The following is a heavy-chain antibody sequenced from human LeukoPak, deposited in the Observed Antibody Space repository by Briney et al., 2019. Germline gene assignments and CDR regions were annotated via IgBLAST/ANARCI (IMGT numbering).Heavy chain of an antibody. D-gene: IGHD3-22*01. CDR1: VGTFRSYA. Sequence: GASVKVSCKASVGTFRSYAISWVRQAPGQGLEWMGRIIPIFGTANYAQKFQGRVTITTDESTSTAYMELSSLRSEDTGVYYCAVGPDLVVITGAFDIWGQGTMVTVSS. CDR2: IIPIFGTA. J-gene: IGHJ3*02. V-gene: IGHV1-69*05. CDR3: AVGPDLVVITGAFDI.